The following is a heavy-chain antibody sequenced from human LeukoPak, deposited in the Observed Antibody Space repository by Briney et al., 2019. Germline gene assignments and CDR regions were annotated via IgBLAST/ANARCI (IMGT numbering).Heavy chain of an antibody. CDR3: ARDYYDSSGYGFNAFDI. CDR1: GGSISSGGYY. CDR2: IYYSGST. J-gene: IGHJ3*02. Sequence: ASQTLSLTCTVSGGSISSGGYYWSWIRQHPGKGLEWIGYIYYSGSTYYNPSLKSRVTISVDTSKNQFSLKLSSVTAADTAVYYCARDYYDSSGYGFNAFDIWGQGTMVTVSS. V-gene: IGHV4-31*03. D-gene: IGHD3-22*01.